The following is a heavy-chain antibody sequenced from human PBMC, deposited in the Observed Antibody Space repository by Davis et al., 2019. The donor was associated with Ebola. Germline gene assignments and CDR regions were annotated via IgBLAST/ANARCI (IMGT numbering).Heavy chain of an antibody. D-gene: IGHD5-18*01. CDR3: AHSYGWY. J-gene: IGHJ4*02. Sequence: GESLKISCAASGFTFSSYSMNWVRQAPGKGLEWVSSISSSSSYIYYADSVKGRFTISRDNSKNTLYLQMNSLRAEDTAVYYCAHSYGWYWGQGTLVTVFS. V-gene: IGHV3-21*01. CDR2: ISSSSSYI. CDR1: GFTFSSYS.